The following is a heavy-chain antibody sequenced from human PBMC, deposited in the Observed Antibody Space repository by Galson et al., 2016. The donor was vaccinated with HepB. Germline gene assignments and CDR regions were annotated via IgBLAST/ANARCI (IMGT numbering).Heavy chain of an antibody. J-gene: IGHJ3*02. CDR3: ARTRLPWSNSSSAVTGTNAFDI. CDR2: IDWDDDK. CDR1: GFSLSTTGMC. V-gene: IGHV2-70*01. Sequence: PALVKPTQTLTLTCTFSGFSLSTTGMCVSWIRQPPGKALEWLALIDWDDDKYYSTSLKTRLTISKDTSKNQVVLRLTTMHPVDTATYYCARTRLPWSNSSSAVTGTNAFDIWGQGTMVIVSS. D-gene: IGHD6-19*01.